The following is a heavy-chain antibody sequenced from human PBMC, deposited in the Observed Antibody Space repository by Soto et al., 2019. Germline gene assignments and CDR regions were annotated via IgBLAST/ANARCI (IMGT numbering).Heavy chain of an antibody. V-gene: IGHV3-48*01. CDR1: GSSVSTFG. CDR3: ARDKGGSVAGFNWFDP. Sequence: PGGSLRLSCVASGSSVSTFGMNWVRQAPGEGLEWVAYISSSSTTIFYGGSVKGRFTASRDNAENSMYLEMNNLRVEDTAIYYCARDKGGSVAGFNWFDPWGHGTLVTSPQ. D-gene: IGHD6-19*01. CDR2: ISSSSTTI. J-gene: IGHJ5*02.